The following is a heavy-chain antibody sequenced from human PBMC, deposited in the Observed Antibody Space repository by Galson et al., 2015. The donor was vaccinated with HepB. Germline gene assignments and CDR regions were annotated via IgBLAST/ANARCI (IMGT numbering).Heavy chain of an antibody. CDR1: GFTFSGSA. D-gene: IGHD6-6*01. CDR3: TRLGDLSEYSSL. J-gene: IGHJ4*02. CDR2: IGSKANSYAP. V-gene: IGHV3-73*01. Sequence: SLRLSCAASGFTFSGSAMHWVRQASGRGLEWVGRIGSKANSYAPASAASVKGRFTISRDDSKNTAYMQMNSLKTEDTAVYYCTRLGDLSEYSSLWGQGTLVTVSS.